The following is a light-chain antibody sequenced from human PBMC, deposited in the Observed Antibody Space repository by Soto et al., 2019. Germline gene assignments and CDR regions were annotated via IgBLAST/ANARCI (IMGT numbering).Light chain of an antibody. V-gene: IGLV2-14*01. J-gene: IGLJ3*02. CDR1: ASDVGGYNY. CDR3: TSYSTITTSGV. Sequence: QSALTQPASVSGSPGQSITIYCTGTASDVGGYNYVSWYQQHPSKAPKLMIYEVSNRPSGVSNRFSGSKSGNTASLTISGLQADDEADYYCTSYSTITTSGVFGGGTKLTVL. CDR2: EVS.